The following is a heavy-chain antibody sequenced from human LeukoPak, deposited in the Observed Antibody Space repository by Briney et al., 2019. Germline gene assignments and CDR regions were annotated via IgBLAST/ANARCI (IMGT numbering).Heavy chain of an antibody. CDR1: GFTFSSYG. Sequence: GGSLRLSCAASGFTFSSYGMSWVRQAPGKGLEWVSAISGSGGSTYYADSVKGRFTISRDNSKNTLYLQMNSLRAEDTAVYYCARGGSYLSAFDIWGQGTMVTVSS. V-gene: IGHV3-23*01. J-gene: IGHJ3*02. CDR3: ARGGSYLSAFDI. CDR2: ISGSGGST. D-gene: IGHD1-26*01.